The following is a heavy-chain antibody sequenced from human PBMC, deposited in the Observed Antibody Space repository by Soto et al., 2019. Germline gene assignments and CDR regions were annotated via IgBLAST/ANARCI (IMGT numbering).Heavy chain of an antibody. Sequence: ELQLVESGGGLVQPGGSLRLSCVASGFSFSTYWMHWVRQAPGKGLVWVSRINTAGTTTPYADSVTGRFTLSRDNAKNTLYLQMNSLRAEDTAVYYCARGGGDYGDYLDYWGQGALVTVSS. CDR2: INTAGTTT. D-gene: IGHD4-17*01. CDR3: ARGGGDYGDYLDY. V-gene: IGHV3-74*01. J-gene: IGHJ4*02. CDR1: GFSFSTYW.